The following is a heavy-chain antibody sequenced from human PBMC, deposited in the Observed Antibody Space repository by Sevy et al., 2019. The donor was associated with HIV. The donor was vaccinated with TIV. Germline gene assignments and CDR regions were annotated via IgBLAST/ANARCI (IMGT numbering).Heavy chain of an antibody. CDR2: IYPGDSDT. V-gene: IGHV5-51*01. J-gene: IGHJ5*02. D-gene: IGHD5-12*01. Sequence: GESLKISCRASGYDFANNWIGWVRQMPGEGLEWMGIIYPGDSDTRYTPSFEGRFNISADKSVNTAYLQWSSLKAPDTATYYCARPVGYAASWGQGTLVTVSS. CDR1: GYDFANNW. CDR3: ARPVGYAAS.